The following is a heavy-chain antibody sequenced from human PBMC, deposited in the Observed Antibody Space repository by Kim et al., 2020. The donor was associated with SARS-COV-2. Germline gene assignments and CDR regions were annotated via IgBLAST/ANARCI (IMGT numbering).Heavy chain of an antibody. D-gene: IGHD1-26*01. CDR2: VSSSGDST. CDR1: GFTFSSYA. V-gene: IGHV3-23*01. Sequence: GGSLRLSCAASGFTFSSYAMSWVRQAPGKGLEWVSAVSSSGDSTYYADSVKGRFTISRDNSKNTLYLQLNSLSAEDTAVYYCAKWVGATTSFFDYWGQGTLVTVSS. CDR3: AKWVGATTSFFDY. J-gene: IGHJ4*02.